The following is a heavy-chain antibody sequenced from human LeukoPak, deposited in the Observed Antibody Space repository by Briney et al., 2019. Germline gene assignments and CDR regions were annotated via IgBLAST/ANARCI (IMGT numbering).Heavy chain of an antibody. J-gene: IGHJ4*02. V-gene: IGHV5-51*01. CDR1: GYDFSTYW. Sequence: GESLKISCKVLGYDFSTYWNAWVRQRPGKGLEWMGIIYPGGSETRYDPSFQGQVTISADRSTSTAYLQWSSLRASDTAMYYCARASRDGYNQNFDHWGQGTLVTVSS. CDR2: IYPGGSET. D-gene: IGHD5-24*01. CDR3: ARASRDGYNQNFDH.